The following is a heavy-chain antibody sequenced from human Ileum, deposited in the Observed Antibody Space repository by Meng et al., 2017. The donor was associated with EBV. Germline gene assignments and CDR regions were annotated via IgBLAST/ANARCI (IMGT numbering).Heavy chain of an antibody. J-gene: IGHJ4*02. D-gene: IGHD2-2*01. CDR1: GFTLSDHY. Sequence: QVHLVESGGGLVKPGGSLRLSCAASGFTLSDHYMRGIRQAAGKGLEWVSHADSVKGRFTISRDNAKSSMCLQMSGLRAEDTAVYYCTTGYTRASHDGYWGQGTLVTVSS. V-gene: IGHV3-11*01. CDR3: TTGYTRASHDGY.